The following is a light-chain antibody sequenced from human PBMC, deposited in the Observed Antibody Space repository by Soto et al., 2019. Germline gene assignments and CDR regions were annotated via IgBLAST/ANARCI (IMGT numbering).Light chain of an antibody. V-gene: IGKV1-5*01. CDR1: QSISSW. Sequence: DIQMTQSPSTLSASVGDRVTITCRASQSISSWLAWYQQKPGKAPKLLTYDASRLESGVPSRFSGSGSGTEFTLTISSLQPDDFATYYCQQYNSYSPSTFGQGTKVDIK. J-gene: IGKJ1*01. CDR2: DAS. CDR3: QQYNSYSPST.